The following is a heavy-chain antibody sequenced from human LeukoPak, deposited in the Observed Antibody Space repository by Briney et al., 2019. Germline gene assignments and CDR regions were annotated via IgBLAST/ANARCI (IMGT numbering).Heavy chain of an antibody. CDR3: AREVIAARRGFYFDY. CDR1: GYTFTSYA. Sequence: ASVKVSCKASGYTFTSYAMHWVRQAPGQRLEWMGWINAGNGNTKYSQKFQGRVTITRDTSASTAYMDLSSLRPEDTAVYYCAREVIAARRGFYFDYWGQGTLVTVSS. CDR2: INAGNGNT. J-gene: IGHJ4*02. V-gene: IGHV1-3*01. D-gene: IGHD6-6*01.